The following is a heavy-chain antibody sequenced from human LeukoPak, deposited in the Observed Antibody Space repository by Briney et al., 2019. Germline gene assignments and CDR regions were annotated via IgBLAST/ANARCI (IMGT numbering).Heavy chain of an antibody. CDR1: GGSIDSRSYY. Sequence: SETLSLTCTVSGGSIDSRSYYWDWIRQAPGKGLEWIGTIYHSGSTEYNPSLKGRVAIFVDTSKNQFSLILHSVAAADTAVYYCARRSEFDNTHYHYFDYWGQGALVTVSS. V-gene: IGHV4-39*01. D-gene: IGHD2-15*01. J-gene: IGHJ4*02. CDR2: IYHSGST. CDR3: ARRSEFDNTHYHYFDY.